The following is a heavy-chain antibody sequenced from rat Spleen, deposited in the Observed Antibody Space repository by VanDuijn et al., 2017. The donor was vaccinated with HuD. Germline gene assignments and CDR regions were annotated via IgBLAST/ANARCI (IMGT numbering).Heavy chain of an antibody. V-gene: IGHV5-20*01. CDR2: ISYDGGST. CDR1: GFTFSDYY. J-gene: IGHJ2*01. CDR3: ARRGAPFYCDD. Sequence: EVQLVESDGGLVQPGRSLKLSCAASGFTFSDYYMAWVRQAPTKGLEWVASISYDGGSTYYRDSVKGRFTISRDNAKSSLYLQVDSLRSEDTATYYGARRGAPFYCDDWGQGVMVTVSS. D-gene: IGHD3-1*01.